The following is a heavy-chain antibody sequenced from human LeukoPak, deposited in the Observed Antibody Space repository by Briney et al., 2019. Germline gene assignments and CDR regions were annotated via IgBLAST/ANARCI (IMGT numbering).Heavy chain of an antibody. Sequence: PSETLSLTCAVYGGSFSGYYWSWIRQPPGKGLEWIGEINHSGSTNYNPSLKSRVTISVDTSKNQFSLKLSSVTAADTAVYYCARVFYSNYVSHWGQGTLVTVSS. CDR1: GGSFSGYY. D-gene: IGHD4-11*01. V-gene: IGHV4-34*01. CDR3: ARVFYSNYVSH. J-gene: IGHJ4*02. CDR2: INHSGST.